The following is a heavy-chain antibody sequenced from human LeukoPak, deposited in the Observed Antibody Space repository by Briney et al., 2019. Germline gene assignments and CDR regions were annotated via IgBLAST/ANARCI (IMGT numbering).Heavy chain of an antibody. Sequence: SVKVSCKASGGTFSSYAISWVRQAPGQGLEWMGGIIPIFGTANYAQKFQGRVTITTDESTSTAYMELSSLRSEDTAVYYCARDGSWYSSGWRAFDIWGQGTMVTVSS. CDR2: IIPIFGTA. D-gene: IGHD6-19*01. CDR3: ARDGSWYSSGWRAFDI. V-gene: IGHV1-69*05. J-gene: IGHJ3*02. CDR1: GGTFSSYA.